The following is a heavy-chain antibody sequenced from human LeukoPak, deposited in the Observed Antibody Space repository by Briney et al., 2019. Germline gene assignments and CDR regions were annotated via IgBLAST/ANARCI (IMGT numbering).Heavy chain of an antibody. Sequence: PSETLSFTCAVSGGSISSSNWGSWVRQPPGKGLEWIGEIYHSGSTNYNPSLKSRVTISVDKSKNQFSLKLSSVTAADTAVYYCARVGSYGYLYYFDYWGQGTLVTVSS. CDR3: ARVGSYGYLYYFDY. CDR2: IYHSGST. D-gene: IGHD5-18*01. CDR1: GGSISSSNW. V-gene: IGHV4-4*02. J-gene: IGHJ4*02.